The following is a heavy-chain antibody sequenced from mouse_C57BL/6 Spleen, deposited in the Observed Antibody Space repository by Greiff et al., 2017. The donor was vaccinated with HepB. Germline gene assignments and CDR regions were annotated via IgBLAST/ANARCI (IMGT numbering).Heavy chain of an antibody. CDR2: INPNNDGN. D-gene: IGHD1-1*01. V-gene: IGHV1-22*01. Sequence: EVQLQQSGPELVKPGASVKLSCKASGYTFTDYNMHWVKQSPGKSLEWIGYINPNNDGNSYNQKFKGKATVTVNKSASTAYRELRILTSVDSAVYYGARLPYYYDSSYCDYWGQGTTLTVSS. CDR1: GYTFTDYN. CDR3: ARLPYYYDSSYCDY. J-gene: IGHJ2*01.